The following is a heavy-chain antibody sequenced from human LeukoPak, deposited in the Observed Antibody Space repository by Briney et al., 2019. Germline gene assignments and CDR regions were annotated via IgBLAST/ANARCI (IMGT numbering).Heavy chain of an antibody. CDR3: ARDVYSSSWYQVWYFDY. CDR1: GYTFTGYY. J-gene: IGHJ4*02. D-gene: IGHD6-13*01. V-gene: IGHV1-2*02. Sequence: ASVKVSCKASGYTFTGYYMHWVRQAPGQGLEWMGWINPNSGGTNYARKFQGRVTMTRDTSISTAYMELSRLRSDDTAVYYCARDVYSSSWYQVWYFDYWGQGTLVTVSS. CDR2: INPNSGGT.